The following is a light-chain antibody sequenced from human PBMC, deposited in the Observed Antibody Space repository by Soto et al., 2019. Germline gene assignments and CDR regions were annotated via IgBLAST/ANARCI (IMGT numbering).Light chain of an antibody. Sequence: EIVLTQSPGTLSLSPGERATLPCRASQSISSSSLTWYQQKPGQAPRLLIYGASNRDPGLPARFSGSGSGTDFTPTIYRLEPEDFAVYYGHQHGNSPFTFGPGTKVDIK. CDR2: GAS. V-gene: IGKV3-20*01. CDR1: QSISSSS. CDR3: HQHGNSPFT. J-gene: IGKJ3*01.